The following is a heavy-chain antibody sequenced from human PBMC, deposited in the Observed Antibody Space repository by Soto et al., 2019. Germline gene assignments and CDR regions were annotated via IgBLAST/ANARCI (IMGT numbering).Heavy chain of an antibody. V-gene: IGHV4-4*02. Sequence: SETLSLTCAVSGGSISSSNWWSWVRQPPGKGLEWIGEIYHSGSTNYNPSLKSRVTISVDKSKNQFSLKLSSVTAADTAVYYCARDQSYGYYYYGMDVWGQGTTVTVSS. CDR3: ARDQSYGYYYYGMDV. J-gene: IGHJ6*02. CDR1: GGSISSSNW. D-gene: IGHD4-17*01. CDR2: IYHSGST.